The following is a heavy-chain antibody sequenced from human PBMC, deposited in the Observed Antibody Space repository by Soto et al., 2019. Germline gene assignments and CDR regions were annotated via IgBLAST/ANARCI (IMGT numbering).Heavy chain of an antibody. CDR1: GGSISSGGYY. V-gene: IGHV4-31*03. CDR2: IYYSGST. Sequence: QVQLQESGPGLVKPSQTLSLTCTVSGGSISSGGYYWSWIRQHPGKGLEWIGYIYYSGSTYYNPSHKGRATISVDTSKNHFSLNLSSVNTADTAGYYWARLIEMATIEWDSFDYWGQGTLVTVSS. CDR3: ARLIEMATIEWDSFDY. D-gene: IGHD5-12*01. J-gene: IGHJ4*02.